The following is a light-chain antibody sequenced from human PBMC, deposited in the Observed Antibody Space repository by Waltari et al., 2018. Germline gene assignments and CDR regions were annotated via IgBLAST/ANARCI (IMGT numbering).Light chain of an antibody. Sequence: DMQMTQSPSSLSVSVGDRVTITCRASQDISNFLAWYQQKPGKVPKFLIYGASSLQSGVPSRFRGSGSGTDFTLTINSLHPEDVGVYYCQKYDSAPLTFGGGTRVDIK. CDR1: QDISNF. CDR3: QKYDSAPLT. J-gene: IGKJ4*01. V-gene: IGKV1-27*01. CDR2: GAS.